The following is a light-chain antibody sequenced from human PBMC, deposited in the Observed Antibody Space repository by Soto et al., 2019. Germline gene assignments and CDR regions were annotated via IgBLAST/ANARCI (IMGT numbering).Light chain of an antibody. CDR3: GTWDTSLSALV. V-gene: IGLV1-51*01. Sequence: QSVLTQPPSVSAAPGQKVTISCSGSTSNIGNAHVSWYLHLPGTAPKLLIYDNNRRPSGIPDRLSGSKSGTSATLGITGLQTGDEADYYCGTWDTSLSALVFGGGTKLTVL. CDR1: TSNIGNAH. J-gene: IGLJ3*02. CDR2: DNN.